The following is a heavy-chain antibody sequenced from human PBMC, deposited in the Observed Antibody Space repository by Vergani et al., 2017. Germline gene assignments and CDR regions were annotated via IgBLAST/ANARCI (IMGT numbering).Heavy chain of an antibody. J-gene: IGHJ6*02. CDR1: GFTFGDYA. CDR2: IRSKAYGGTT. D-gene: IGHD3-10*01. CDR3: TRDSRKTIWFGEPHWGYYGMDV. V-gene: IGHV3-49*03. Sequence: EVQLVESGGGLVQPGRSLRLSCTASGFTFGDYAMSWFRQAPGKGLEWVGFIRSKAYGGTTEYAASVKGRFTISRDDSKSIAYLQMNSLKTEDTAVYYCTRDSRKTIWFGEPHWGYYGMDVWGQGTTVTVSS.